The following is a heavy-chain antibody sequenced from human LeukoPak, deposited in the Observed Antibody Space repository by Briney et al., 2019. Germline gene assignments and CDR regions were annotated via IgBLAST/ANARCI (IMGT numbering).Heavy chain of an antibody. CDR2: INSDGSST. V-gene: IGHV3-74*01. CDR1: GFTFSSYW. Sequence: GGSLRLSCAASGFTFSSYWMHVVRQAPGKGLVWVSRINSDGSSTSYADSVKGRFTISRDNAKNTLYLKMNSLRAEDTAVYYCARKAGRGWLQLGFDYWGQGTLVTVSS. D-gene: IGHD5-24*01. CDR3: ARKAGRGWLQLGFDY. J-gene: IGHJ4*02.